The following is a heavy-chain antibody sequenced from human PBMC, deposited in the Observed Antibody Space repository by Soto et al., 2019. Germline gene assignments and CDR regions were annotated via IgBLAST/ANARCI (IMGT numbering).Heavy chain of an antibody. V-gene: IGHV1-2*02. D-gene: IGHD2-21*01. CDR1: GYTFTDYF. CDR3: ARLMHYSHSGGSSHSGFDM. J-gene: IGHJ3*02. Sequence: ASVKVSCKASGYTFTDYFIHWVRQAPGQGLEWIGWISPYSGGADLSQKFQGRVTMTRDTSISTAYMEVSSLRSDDTAIFYCARLMHYSHSGGSSHSGFDMWGQGTLVTVS. CDR2: ISPYSGGA.